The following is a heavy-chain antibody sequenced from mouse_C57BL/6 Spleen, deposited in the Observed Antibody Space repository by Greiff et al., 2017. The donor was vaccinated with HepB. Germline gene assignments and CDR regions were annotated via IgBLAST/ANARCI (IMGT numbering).Heavy chain of an antibody. J-gene: IGHJ2*01. V-gene: IGHV14-4*01. Sequence: EVQLQQSGAELVRPGASVKLSCTASGFNIKDDYMHWVKQRPEQGLEWIGWIDPENGDTEYASKFQGKATITADTSSNTAYLQLSSLTSEDTAVYYCTTSTAQAIFDYWGQGTTLSVSS. CDR2: IDPENGDT. CDR3: TTSTAQAIFDY. D-gene: IGHD3-2*02. CDR1: GFNIKDDY.